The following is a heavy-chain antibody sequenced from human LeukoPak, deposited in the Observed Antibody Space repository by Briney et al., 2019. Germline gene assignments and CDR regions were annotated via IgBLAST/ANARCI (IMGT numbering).Heavy chain of an antibody. J-gene: IGHJ4*02. Sequence: SETLSLTCTVSGGSISSYYWSWIRQPPGKGLEWIGYISYSGSTNSNPSLKSRVTVSLDTSKNQFSLKLSSVTAADTAVYYCAGHHPRNTVDFWGQGTLVTVSS. D-gene: IGHD2/OR15-2a*01. CDR1: GGSISSYY. CDR3: AGHHPRNTVDF. CDR2: ISYSGST. V-gene: IGHV4-59*08.